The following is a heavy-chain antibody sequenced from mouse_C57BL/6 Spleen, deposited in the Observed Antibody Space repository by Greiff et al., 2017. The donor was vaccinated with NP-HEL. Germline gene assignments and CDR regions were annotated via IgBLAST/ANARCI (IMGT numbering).Heavy chain of an antibody. V-gene: IGHV1-64*01. J-gene: IGHJ1*03. CDR1: GYTFTSYW. D-gene: IGHD1-1*01. Sequence: QVQLQQSGAELVKPGASVKLSCKASGYTFTSYWMHWVKQRPGQGLEWIGMIHPNSGSTNYNEKFKSKATLTVDKSSSTAYMQLSSLTSEDSAVYYCARSFITTGYFDVWGTGTTVTVSS. CDR2: IHPNSGST. CDR3: ARSFITTGYFDV.